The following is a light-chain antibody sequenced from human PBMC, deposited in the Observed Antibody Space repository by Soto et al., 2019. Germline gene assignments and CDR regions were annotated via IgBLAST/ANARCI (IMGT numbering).Light chain of an antibody. CDR1: QSVTNSY. J-gene: IGKJ4*01. CDR3: QQYGSSPLT. Sequence: EIFMTQSPYSLSVSPGEIATLSCRDSQSVTNSYVAWYQQKPGQAPRLLIYDAATRATGIPDRFSGSGSGTDFSLTISRLEPEDLAVYFCQQYGSSPLTFGGGTKVDI. V-gene: IGKV3-20*01. CDR2: DAA.